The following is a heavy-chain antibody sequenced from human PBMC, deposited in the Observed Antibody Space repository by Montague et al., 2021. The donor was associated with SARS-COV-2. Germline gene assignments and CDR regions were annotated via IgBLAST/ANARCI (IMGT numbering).Heavy chain of an antibody. V-gene: IGHV4-59*11. CDR3: AREFRIELWQTNWYFGL. D-gene: IGHD3-16*01. J-gene: IGHJ2*01. CDR2: FDHSGDT. Sequence: SETLSLTCSVSGGSISGHYWSWNRQPPGKGLEWIGNFDHSGDTKYNPSLKSRATISVDTSKNQFVLRLHSVTAADTAVYYCAREFRIELWQTNWYFGLWGRGTLVTVSS. CDR1: GGSISGHY.